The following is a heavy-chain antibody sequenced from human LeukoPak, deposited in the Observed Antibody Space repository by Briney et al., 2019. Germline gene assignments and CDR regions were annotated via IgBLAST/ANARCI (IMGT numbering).Heavy chain of an antibody. D-gene: IGHD2-2*03. V-gene: IGHV4-4*07. CDR3: ARDGYCSSTSCSLDYFDY. J-gene: IGHJ4*02. CDR2: IYTSGST. CDR1: GGSISSYY. Sequence: SETLSLTCTVSGGSISSYYWSWIRQPAGKGLGWVGRIYTSGSTNYNPSLKSRVTMSVDTSKNQFSLKLSSVTAADTAVYYCARDGYCSSTSCSLDYFDYWGQGTLVTVSS.